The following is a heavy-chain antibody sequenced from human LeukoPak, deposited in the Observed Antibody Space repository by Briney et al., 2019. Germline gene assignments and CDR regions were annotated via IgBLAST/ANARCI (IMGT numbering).Heavy chain of an antibody. V-gene: IGHV4-39*07. CDR3: ARLYSSGWKRGFDY. Sequence: SETLSLTCTVSGGSISSSSYYWGWIRQPPGKGLEWIGSIYYSGSTYYNPSLKSRVTISVDTSKNQFSLKLSSVTAADTAVYYCARLYSSGWKRGFDYWGQGTLVTVSS. CDR2: IYYSGST. CDR1: GGSISSSSYY. D-gene: IGHD6-19*01. J-gene: IGHJ4*02.